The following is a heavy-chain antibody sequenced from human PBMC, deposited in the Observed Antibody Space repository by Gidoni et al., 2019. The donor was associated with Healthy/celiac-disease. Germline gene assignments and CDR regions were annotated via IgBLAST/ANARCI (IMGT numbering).Heavy chain of an antibody. Sequence: EVQLVESGGGLVQPGGSLRLSCAASGFTFSSYDMHWVRQATGKGLEWVSAIGTAGDPYYPGSVKGRFTISRENAKNSLYLQMNSLRAGDTAVYYCARGGIGSGSKGDYYYYYGMDVWGQGTTVTVSS. V-gene: IGHV3-13*05. D-gene: IGHD3-22*01. J-gene: IGHJ6*02. CDR3: ARGGIGSGSKGDYYYYYGMDV. CDR2: IGTAGDP. CDR1: GFTFSSYD.